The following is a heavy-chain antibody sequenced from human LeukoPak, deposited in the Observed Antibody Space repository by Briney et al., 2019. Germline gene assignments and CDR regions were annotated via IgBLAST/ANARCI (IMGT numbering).Heavy chain of an antibody. CDR2: IIPIFGTA. D-gene: IGHD3-16*01. Sequence: SVTVSYMASVGTFISYAISWVRQAPGQGLEWMGGIIPIFGTANYAQKFQGRVTITTDESTSTAYMELSSLRSEDTAVYYCARGPTYQDYYYYMDVWGKGTTVTVSS. CDR3: ARGPTYQDYYYYMDV. J-gene: IGHJ6*03. CDR1: VGTFISYA. V-gene: IGHV1-69*05.